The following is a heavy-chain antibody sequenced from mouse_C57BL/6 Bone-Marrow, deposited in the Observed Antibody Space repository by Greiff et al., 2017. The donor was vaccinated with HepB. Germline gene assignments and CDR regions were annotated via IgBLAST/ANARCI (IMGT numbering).Heavy chain of an antibody. V-gene: IGHV1-53*01. CDR3: AILAYGSSDYAMDY. CDR2: INPSNGGT. Sequence: QVHVKQPGTELVKPGASVKLSCKASGYTFTSYWMHWVKQRPGQGLEWIGNINPSNGGTNYNEKFKSKATLTVDKSSSTAYMQLSSLTSEDSAVYYCAILAYGSSDYAMDYWGQGTSVTVSS. D-gene: IGHD1-1*01. CDR1: GYTFTSYW. J-gene: IGHJ4*01.